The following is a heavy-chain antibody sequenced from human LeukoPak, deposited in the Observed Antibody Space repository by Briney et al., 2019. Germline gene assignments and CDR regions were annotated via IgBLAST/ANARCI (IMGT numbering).Heavy chain of an antibody. D-gene: IGHD4-11*01. CDR3: ASLKATVVHAGDAHGV. CDR2: IKQDGSAK. V-gene: IGHV3-7*01. J-gene: IGHJ3*01. CDR1: GVTFSSYW. Sequence: GGSLRLSCAASGVTFSSYWMSWVRQAPGKGLEWVAYIKQDGSAKAYVDSVKGRFTSSRDNAKNSLYLQMNSLRAEDTAMYYCASLKATVVHAGDAHGVWGQGTMVTVSS.